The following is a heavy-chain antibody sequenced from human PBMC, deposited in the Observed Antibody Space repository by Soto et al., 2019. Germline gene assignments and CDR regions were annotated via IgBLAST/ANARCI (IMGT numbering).Heavy chain of an antibody. D-gene: IGHD3-10*01. CDR1: GYSFTSYW. CDR3: ARRSIWFGELSYYYGMDV. CDR2: IDPSDSYT. J-gene: IGHJ6*02. V-gene: IGHV5-10-1*01. Sequence: GESLKISCKGSGYSFTSYWISWVRQMPGKGLEWMGRIDPSDSYTNYSPSFQGHVTISADKSISTAYLQWSSLKASDTAMYYCARRSIWFGELSYYYGMDVWGQGTTVTVSS.